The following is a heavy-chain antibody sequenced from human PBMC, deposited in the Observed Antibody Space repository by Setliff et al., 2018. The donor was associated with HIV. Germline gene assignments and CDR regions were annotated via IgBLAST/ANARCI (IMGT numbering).Heavy chain of an antibody. CDR2: IYTSGGV. Sequence: PSETLSLTCNVSGGSIISGSYYWSWIRQPAGKGLEWIGRIYTSGGVTYNPSLESRVTISVDTSKNQFSLKLTSVTAADTAVYYCARWRHSSTWYMGFDPWGRGILVT. V-gene: IGHV4-61*02. D-gene: IGHD6-13*01. CDR1: GGSIISGSYY. CDR3: ARWRHSSTWYMGFDP. J-gene: IGHJ5*02.